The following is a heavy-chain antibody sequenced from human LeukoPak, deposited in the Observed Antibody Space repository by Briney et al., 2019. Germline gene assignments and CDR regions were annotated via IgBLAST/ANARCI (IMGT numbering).Heavy chain of an antibody. J-gene: IGHJ6*03. CDR2: IYHSGST. D-gene: IGHD5-18*01. V-gene: IGHV4-38-2*02. Sequence: SETLSLTCTVSGYSISSGYYWGWIRQPPGKGLEWIGSIYHSGSTYYNPSLKSRVTISVDTSKNQFSLKLSSVTAADTAVYYCARVPRRRDTAIDYYYYHMDVWGKGTTVTVSS. CDR1: GYSISSGYY. CDR3: ARVPRRRDTAIDYYYYHMDV.